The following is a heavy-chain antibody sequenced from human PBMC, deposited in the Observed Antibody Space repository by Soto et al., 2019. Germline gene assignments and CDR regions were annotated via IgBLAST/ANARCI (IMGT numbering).Heavy chain of an antibody. CDR2: ILDDENNE. J-gene: IGHJ4*02. CDR1: GFTFRNCI. V-gene: IGHV3-30-3*01. CDR3: ARDDEDEGYCDLGY. Sequence: QVQLVESGGGVVQPGRSLRLSCEASGFTFRNCIMHWIRQAPGKGLEWVAMILDDENNEYAVSVKGRFTIYRDNSKSKVYLQTYSLRTEDAAIYYCARDDEDEGYCDLGYWGQGTLVTVSS. D-gene: IGHD2-21*01.